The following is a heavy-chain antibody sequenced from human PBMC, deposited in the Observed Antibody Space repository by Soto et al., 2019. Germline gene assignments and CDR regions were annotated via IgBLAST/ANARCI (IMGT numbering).Heavy chain of an antibody. CDR3: ARAPYYYDSSGSWFDP. CDR1: GGTFSSYA. J-gene: IGHJ5*02. V-gene: IGHV1-69*13. D-gene: IGHD3-22*01. CDR2: IIPIFGTA. Sequence: SVKVSCKASGGTFSSYAISWVRQAPGQGLEWMGGIIPIFGTANYAQKFQGRVTITADESTSTAYMELSSLRSEDTAVYYCARAPYYYDSSGSWFDPWGQGTLVTVSS.